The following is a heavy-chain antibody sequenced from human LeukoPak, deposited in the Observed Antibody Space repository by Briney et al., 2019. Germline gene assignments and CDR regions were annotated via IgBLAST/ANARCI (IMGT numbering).Heavy chain of an antibody. CDR3: VRNSGELGA. CDR2: IYSAGGT. Sequence: GGSLRLSCAASGFTVRNNYMSWVRRAAGKGLEWVALIYSAGGTYYADSVKGRFTISRDNSKNTLHLQMNSLRDEDTAVYYCVRNSGELGAWGQGTLVTVSS. J-gene: IGHJ5*02. V-gene: IGHV3-53*01. CDR1: GFTVRNNY. D-gene: IGHD2-21*01.